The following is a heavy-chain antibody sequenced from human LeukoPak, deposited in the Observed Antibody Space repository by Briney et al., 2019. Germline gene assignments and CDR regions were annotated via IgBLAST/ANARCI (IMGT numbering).Heavy chain of an antibody. J-gene: IGHJ5*02. Sequence: GGSLRLSCAASGFTFSSYSMNWVRQAPGKGLEWVSSISSSSSYIYYVDSVKGRFTISRDNAKNSLYLQMNSLRAEDTAVYYCARGGSSSIWFDPWGQGTLVTVSS. CDR2: ISSSSSYI. CDR3: ARGGSSSIWFDP. CDR1: GFTFSSYS. D-gene: IGHD6-6*01. V-gene: IGHV3-21*01.